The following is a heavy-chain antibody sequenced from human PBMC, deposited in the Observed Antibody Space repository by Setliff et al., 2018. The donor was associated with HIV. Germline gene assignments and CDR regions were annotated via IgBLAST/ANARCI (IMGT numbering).Heavy chain of an antibody. CDR1: GGSFSGFS. CDR3: ARDLERPRGYFDR. J-gene: IGHJ4*02. Sequence: PSETLSLTCAVYGGSFSGFSWNWIRQPPGKGLEWIGSVYFSGTTYYNPSLQSRVTISVDTSTNLFSLRLTSVTAADTAVDFCARDLERPRGYFDRWGQGALVTVSS. CDR2: VYFSGTT. D-gene: IGHD1-1*01. V-gene: IGHV4-59*05.